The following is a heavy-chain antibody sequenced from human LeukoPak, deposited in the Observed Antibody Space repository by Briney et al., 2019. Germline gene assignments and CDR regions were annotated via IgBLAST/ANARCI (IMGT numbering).Heavy chain of an antibody. Sequence: GGSLRLSSAASGFTFDDYAMHWVRQAPGKGLEWVSGISWNSGSIGYADSVKGRFTISRDNAKNPLYLQMNSLRAEDTALYYCAKVCSSTSCYGAFDYWGQGTRVTGSS. J-gene: IGHJ4*02. CDR1: GFTFDDYA. V-gene: IGHV3-9*01. D-gene: IGHD2-2*01. CDR2: ISWNSGSI. CDR3: AKVCSSTSCYGAFDY.